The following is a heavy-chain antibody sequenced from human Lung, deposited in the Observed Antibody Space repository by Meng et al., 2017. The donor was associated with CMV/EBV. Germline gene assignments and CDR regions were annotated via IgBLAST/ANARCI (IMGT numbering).Heavy chain of an antibody. CDR2: IYTSGTT. Sequence: QVQLPESGPVLVNPSATLSPPCTVSGGSISSYYWSWIRQSAGKGLECIGRIYTSGTTIYNPSLKSRLTLSLDTSKNQFSLKLNSVTAADTAVYYCARAEADTGNFDYWGQGTLVTVSS. CDR3: ARAEADTGNFDY. J-gene: IGHJ4*02. CDR1: GGSISSYY. D-gene: IGHD6-19*01. V-gene: IGHV4-4*07.